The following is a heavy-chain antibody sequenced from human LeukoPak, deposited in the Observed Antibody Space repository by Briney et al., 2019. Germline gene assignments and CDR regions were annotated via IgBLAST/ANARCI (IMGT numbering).Heavy chain of an antibody. V-gene: IGHV3-30*02. Sequence: GGSLRLSCAASGFTFSSYGMHWVRQAPGKGLEWVAFIRYDGSNKYYADSVKGRFTISRDNSKNTLYLQMNSLRAEDTAVYYCAKGQGSSTNYYYGSGSYYNGGYYYYYMDVWGKGTTVTVSS. J-gene: IGHJ6*03. CDR3: AKGQGSSTNYYYGSGSYYNGGYYYYYMDV. CDR1: GFTFSSYG. D-gene: IGHD3-10*01. CDR2: IRYDGSNK.